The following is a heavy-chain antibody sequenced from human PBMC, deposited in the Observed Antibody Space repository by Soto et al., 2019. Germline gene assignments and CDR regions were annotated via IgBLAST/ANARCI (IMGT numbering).Heavy chain of an antibody. CDR2: INPNSGGT. CDR1: GYTFTGYY. CDR3: ARGPHRLYSSSSLAAPTDY. V-gene: IGHV1-2*04. J-gene: IGHJ4*02. Sequence: ASVKVSCKPSGYTFTGYYMHWGRQAPGQGLEWMGWINPNSGGTNYAQKFQGWVTMTRDTSISTAYMELSRLRSDDTAVYYCARGPHRLYSSSSLAAPTDYWGQGTLVTVSS. D-gene: IGHD6-6*01.